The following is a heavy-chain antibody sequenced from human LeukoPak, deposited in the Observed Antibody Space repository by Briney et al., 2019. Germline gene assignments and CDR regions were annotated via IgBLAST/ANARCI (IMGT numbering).Heavy chain of an antibody. D-gene: IGHD6-13*01. Sequence: SETLSLSCTVSGGSIRSYYWSWIRQPPGKGLECIGYIYYIGSTNYNPSLKSRVTISLDTSKSQFSLKLTSVTAADTAVYYCARAGYSSSWYYFDYWGQGTLVTVSS. CDR3: ARAGYSSSWYYFDY. CDR2: IYYIGST. J-gene: IGHJ4*02. CDR1: GGSIRSYY. V-gene: IGHV4-59*01.